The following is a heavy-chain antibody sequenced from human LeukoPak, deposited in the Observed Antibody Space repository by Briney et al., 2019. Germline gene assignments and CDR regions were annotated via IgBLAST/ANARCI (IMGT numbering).Heavy chain of an antibody. CDR1: KFIFGDYS. Sequence: PGGSLRLSCAAAKFIFGDYSMNWVRQAPGEGLEWISYSSGSSGTTYYADSVRGRFTISRDNAKNSLFLQMNSLRVEDTAVYYCARERAYGTQDYLDYWGQGTRVTVSS. V-gene: IGHV3-48*01. J-gene: IGHJ4*02. CDR3: ARERAYGTQDYLDY. CDR2: SSGSSGTT. D-gene: IGHD1-1*01.